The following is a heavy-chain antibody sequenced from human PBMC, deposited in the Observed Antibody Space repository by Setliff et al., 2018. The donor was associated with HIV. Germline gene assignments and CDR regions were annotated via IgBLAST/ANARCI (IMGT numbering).Heavy chain of an antibody. Sequence: GGSLRLSCAASGFTFSTYTMNWVRQAPGKGLEWVSYISSDSSTIYYADSVKGRFTISRDNAENSLYLQMNSLRAEDTAVYYCASSGYNYGGYYMDVWGKGTTVTVSS. CDR2: ISSDSSTI. D-gene: IGHD5-18*01. CDR1: GFTFSTYT. J-gene: IGHJ6*03. V-gene: IGHV3-48*01. CDR3: ASSGYNYGGYYMDV.